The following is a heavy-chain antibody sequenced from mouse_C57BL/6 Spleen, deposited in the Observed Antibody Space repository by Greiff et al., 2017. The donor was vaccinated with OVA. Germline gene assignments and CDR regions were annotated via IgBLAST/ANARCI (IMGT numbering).Heavy chain of an antibody. CDR2: ISYDGSN. J-gene: IGHJ4*01. V-gene: IGHV3-6*01. D-gene: IGHD1-1*01. CDR3: ASPYYGSFPYYAMDY. CDR1: GYSITSGYY. Sequence: VQLQQSGPGLVKPSQSLSLTCSVTGYSITSGYYWNWIRQFPGNKLEWMGYISYDGSNNYNPSLKNRISITRDTSKNQFFLKLNSVTTEDTATYYCASPYYGSFPYYAMDYWGQGTSVTVSS.